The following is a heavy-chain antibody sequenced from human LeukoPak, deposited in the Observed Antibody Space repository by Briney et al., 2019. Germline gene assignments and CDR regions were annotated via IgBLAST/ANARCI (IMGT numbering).Heavy chain of an antibody. CDR3: ARGPHPPGESLDFDY. J-gene: IGHJ4*02. CDR2: INHSGST. D-gene: IGHD3-10*01. Sequence: SETLSLTCAVYGGSFSGYYWSWIRQPPGKGLEWIGEINHSGSTNYNPSLKSRVTISVDTSKNQFSLKLSSVTAADTAVYYCARGPHPPGESLDFDYWGQGTLVTVSS. CDR1: GGSFSGYY. V-gene: IGHV4-34*01.